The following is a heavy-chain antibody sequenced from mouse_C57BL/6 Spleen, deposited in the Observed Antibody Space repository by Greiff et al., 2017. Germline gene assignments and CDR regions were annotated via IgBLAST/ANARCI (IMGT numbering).Heavy chain of an antibody. D-gene: IGHD2-2*01. Sequence: QVQLQQSGAELVKPGASVKLSCKASGYTFTSYWMHWVKQRPGRGLEWIGRIAPNSGGTKYNEKFKRKATLTVDKPSSTAYMQLSSLASEDSAVYYCARPGGYDASWFAYWGQGTLVTVSA. V-gene: IGHV1-72*01. CDR3: ARPGGYDASWFAY. J-gene: IGHJ3*01. CDR2: IAPNSGGT. CDR1: GYTFTSYW.